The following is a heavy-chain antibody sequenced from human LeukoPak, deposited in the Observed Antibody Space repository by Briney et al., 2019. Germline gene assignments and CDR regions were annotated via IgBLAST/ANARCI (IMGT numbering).Heavy chain of an antibody. J-gene: IGHJ4*02. CDR1: GFTFSSYA. V-gene: IGHV3-23*01. Sequence: GGSLRLSCAASGFTFSSYAMSWVRQAPGKGLEWVSAISGRGGSTYYTDSVKGRSTIARDNSKNTLYLQINSLRAEDTAVYYCAKNRPSFGVVDYWGQGTLVTVSS. CDR2: ISGRGGST. CDR3: AKNRPSFGVVDY. D-gene: IGHD3-3*01.